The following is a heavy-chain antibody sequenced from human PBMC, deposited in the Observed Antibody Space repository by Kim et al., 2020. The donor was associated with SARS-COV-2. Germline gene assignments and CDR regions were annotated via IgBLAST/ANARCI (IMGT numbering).Heavy chain of an antibody. D-gene: IGHD3-9*01. V-gene: IGHV5-51*01. J-gene: IGHJ2*01. CDR1: GYSFTSYW. CDR2: IFPGDSDT. CDR3: LRPPRHYETLTGLHFDL. Sequence: GESLKISCKGSGYSFTSYWIGWVRQKPGQGLEWMGIIFPGDSDTRYSPSFQGQVTISADKSINTASLQWRSLKAPDTAMYYCLRPPRHYETLTGLHFDLW.